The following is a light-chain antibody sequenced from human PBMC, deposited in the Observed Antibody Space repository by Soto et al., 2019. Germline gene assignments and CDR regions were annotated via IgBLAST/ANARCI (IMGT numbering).Light chain of an antibody. V-gene: IGKV3D-15*01. Sequence: EIVMTPSPATLSVSPREGATLSCRASHSVDSNLAWYQQKPGQAPRLLIFGASTRATGIPTRFSGAGSGTDFTLTISSRQSEEFGLYFCQQYDKWPLTFGGRKKVDI. J-gene: IGKJ4*01. CDR3: QQYDKWPLT. CDR1: HSVDSN. CDR2: GAS.